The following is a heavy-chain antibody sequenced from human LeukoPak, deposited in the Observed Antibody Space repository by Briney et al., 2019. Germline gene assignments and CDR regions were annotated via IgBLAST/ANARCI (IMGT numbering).Heavy chain of an antibody. D-gene: IGHD5-12*01. CDR3: ARNVDIVATIYDAFDI. V-gene: IGHV1-46*01. Sequence: ASVKASCKASRYTFTSYYMHWVRQAPGHGLEWRGIINPSGGSTSYAQKFQGRVTKTRNTSISTAYMDLSSLRSEDTAVDYCARNVDIVATIYDAFDIWGQGTMVTVSS. J-gene: IGHJ3*02. CDR1: RYTFTSYY. CDR2: INPSGGST.